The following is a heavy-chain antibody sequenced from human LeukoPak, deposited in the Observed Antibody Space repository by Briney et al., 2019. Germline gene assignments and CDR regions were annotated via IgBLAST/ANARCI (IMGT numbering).Heavy chain of an antibody. Sequence: PSETLSLTCTVSGGSISSSSYYWGWIRQPPGKVLEWIGSIYYSGSTYYNPSLKSRVTISVDTSKNQFSLKLSSVTAADTAVYYCARVRYDRFGETRVFDYWGQGTLVTVSS. V-gene: IGHV4-39*07. J-gene: IGHJ4*02. D-gene: IGHD3-10*01. CDR1: GGSISSSSYY. CDR2: IYYSGST. CDR3: ARVRYDRFGETRVFDY.